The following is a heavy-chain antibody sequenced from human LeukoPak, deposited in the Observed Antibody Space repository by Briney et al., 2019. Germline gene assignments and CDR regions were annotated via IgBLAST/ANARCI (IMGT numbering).Heavy chain of an antibody. V-gene: IGHV1-69*04. D-gene: IGHD3-22*01. CDR2: IIPILGIA. J-gene: IGHJ6*02. CDR3: AQSIKGYYDSSGYGVYGMDV. CDR1: GGTFSSYA. Sequence: ASVKVSCKASGGTFSSYAISWVRQAPGQGLEWMGRIIPILGIANYAQKFQGRVTITADKSTSTAYMELSSLRSEDTAVYYCAQSIKGYYDSSGYGVYGMDVWGQGTTVTVSS.